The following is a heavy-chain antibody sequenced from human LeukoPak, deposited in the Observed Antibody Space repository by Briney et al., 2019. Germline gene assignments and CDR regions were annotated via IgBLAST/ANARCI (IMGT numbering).Heavy chain of an antibody. CDR1: GYTLTNYG. CDR3: ARDFEHCTGRGCYALFDY. V-gene: IGHV1-18*01. CDR2: ISAYNGDT. Sequence: ASVKVFCKASGYTLTNYGISWVRQAPGQGLEWMGWISAYNGDTKYAQKVQGRVTMTTDKATSTAYMELRSLRSDDTAVYYCARDFEHCTGRGCYALFDYWGQGTLVTVSS. J-gene: IGHJ4*02. D-gene: IGHD2-8*02.